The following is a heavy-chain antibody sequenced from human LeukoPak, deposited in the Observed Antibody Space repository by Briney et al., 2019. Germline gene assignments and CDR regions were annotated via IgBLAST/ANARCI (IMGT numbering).Heavy chain of an antibody. V-gene: IGHV3-20*04. D-gene: IGHD2-15*01. CDR2: IDWSGKAS. J-gene: IGHJ4*02. Sequence: PGGSLRLSCVGAGFNNADYGMSWVRQAPGKGLEWVSGIDWSGKASEYADSVKGRFTISRDNAKNSLYLQMNTLRPEDTGLYYCARDLSATWYSLAYWGQGTLVTVSS. CDR1: GFNNADYG. CDR3: ARDLSATWYSLAY.